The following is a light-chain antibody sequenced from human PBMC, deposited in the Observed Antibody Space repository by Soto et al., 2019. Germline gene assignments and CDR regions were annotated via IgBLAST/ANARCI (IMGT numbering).Light chain of an antibody. J-gene: IGKJ1*01. CDR2: GAS. V-gene: IGKV3-20*01. CDR1: QSVTDNY. Sequence: DIVLTQSPGTLSSSPGGRATLSCRASQSVTDNYLAWYQQKPGQAPRLLIYGASSRATGIPDRFSGSGSGTDFTLTISRLEPEDFAMYYCHQYGSSPRGTFGQGTKVEIK. CDR3: HQYGSSPRGT.